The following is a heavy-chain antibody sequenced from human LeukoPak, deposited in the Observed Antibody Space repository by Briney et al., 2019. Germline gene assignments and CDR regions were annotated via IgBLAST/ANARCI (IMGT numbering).Heavy chain of an antibody. J-gene: IGHJ4*02. V-gene: IGHV3-23*01. D-gene: IGHD1-26*01. CDR3: AKDREEGWELLSS. Sequence: GGSLRLSCAASGFTFRDAWMTWVRQAPGKGLECVSAIDRGVGSTYYADSVKGRFTISRDNSKNTLYLQMNNLRVDDTAVYYCAKDREEGWELLSSWGQGTLVTVSS. CDR1: GFTFRDAW. CDR2: IDRGVGST.